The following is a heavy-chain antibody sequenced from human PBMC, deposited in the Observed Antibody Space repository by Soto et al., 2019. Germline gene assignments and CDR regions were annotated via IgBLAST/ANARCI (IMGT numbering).Heavy chain of an antibody. CDR1: WFKFVAFF. Sequence: PGGSLRPSCAASWFKFVAFFIHRVRQGTGKGLEWVAVISYDGSNKYYADSVKGRFTISRDSSKNMLYLQMNSLRAEDTAVYYCAKEDSSSWHYYYGMDVWGQGTTVTVSS. D-gene: IGHD6-13*01. J-gene: IGHJ6*02. CDR3: AKEDSSSWHYYYGMDV. CDR2: ISYDGSNK. V-gene: IGHV3-30*18.